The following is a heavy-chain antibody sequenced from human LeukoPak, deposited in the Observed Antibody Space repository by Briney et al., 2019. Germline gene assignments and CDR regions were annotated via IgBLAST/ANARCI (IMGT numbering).Heavy chain of an antibody. V-gene: IGHV3-74*01. J-gene: IGHJ4*02. CDR3: ARGARGSGTASDY. Sequence: RTGGSLRLSCAASVFTFCRYWMHWVRQAPGKGLVWVSRINSDGSSTNYADSVKGRFTISRDNAENTLHLQMNSLRAEDTAVYYCARGARGSGTASDYWGQGTLVTVSS. CDR1: VFTFCRYW. D-gene: IGHD3-10*01. CDR2: INSDGSST.